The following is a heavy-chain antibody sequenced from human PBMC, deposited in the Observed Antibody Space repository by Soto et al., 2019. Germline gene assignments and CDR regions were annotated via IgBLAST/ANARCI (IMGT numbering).Heavy chain of an antibody. J-gene: IGHJ4*02. CDR1: GFTFSSYA. CDR2: ISGSGGST. D-gene: IGHD6-13*01. V-gene: IGHV3-23*01. Sequence: EVQLLESGGGLVQPGGSLRLSCAASGFTFSSYAMSWVRQAPGKGLEWVSDISGSGGSTYYADSVKGRFTISRDNSKNPLYLQMNGLRAEDTAVYYCAKARQQLARWYFDYWGQGTLVTVSS. CDR3: AKARQQLARWYFDY.